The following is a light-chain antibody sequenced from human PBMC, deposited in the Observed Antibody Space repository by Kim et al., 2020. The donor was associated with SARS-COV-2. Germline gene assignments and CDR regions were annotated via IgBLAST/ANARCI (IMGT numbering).Light chain of an antibody. CDR3: SSYTNSNTFV. CDR2: DVS. CDR1: SSDVGGYNF. Sequence: QAIAISCTGTSSDVGGYNFVSWYQQHPGKAPKLMIYDVSNRPSGVSNRFSGSKSGNTASLTISGLQAEDEADYYCSSYTNSNTFVFGTGTKVTVL. J-gene: IGLJ1*01. V-gene: IGLV2-14*03.